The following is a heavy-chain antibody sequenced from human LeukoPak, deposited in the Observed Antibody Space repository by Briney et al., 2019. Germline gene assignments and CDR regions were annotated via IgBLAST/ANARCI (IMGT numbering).Heavy chain of an antibody. Sequence: ASVTVSYKASGGTFNSYAISWVRQAPGQGLEWMGGIIPIFGTANSAQKCQGRVTITADESTSTAYMELSSLRSEDTAVYYCAREGYYDSSGYYRLDYWGQGTLVTVSS. D-gene: IGHD3-22*01. CDR2: IIPIFGTA. CDR3: AREGYYDSSGYYRLDY. J-gene: IGHJ4*02. CDR1: GGTFNSYA. V-gene: IGHV1-69*13.